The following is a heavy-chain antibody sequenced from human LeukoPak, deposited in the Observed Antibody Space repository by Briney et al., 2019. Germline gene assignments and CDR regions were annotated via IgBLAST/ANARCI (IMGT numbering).Heavy chain of an antibody. Sequence: PGGSLRLSCAASGFTFSSYWMSWVRQAPGKGLGWVANIKQDGSEKYYVDSVKGRFTISRDNAKNSLYLQMNSLRAEDTAVCYCARDFRDCSSTSCYGDALDIWGQGTMVTVSS. J-gene: IGHJ3*02. CDR2: IKQDGSEK. CDR1: GFTFSSYW. V-gene: IGHV3-7*03. CDR3: ARDFRDCSSTSCYGDALDI. D-gene: IGHD2-2*01.